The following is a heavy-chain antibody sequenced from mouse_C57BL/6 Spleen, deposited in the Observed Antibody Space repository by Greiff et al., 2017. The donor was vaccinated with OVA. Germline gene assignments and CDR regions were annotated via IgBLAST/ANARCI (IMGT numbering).Heavy chain of an antibody. CDR1: GYAFSSSW. V-gene: IGHV1-82*01. D-gene: IGHD3-2*02. CDR2: IYPGDGDT. CDR3: ARDSSGYVGCAY. Sequence: VKLQESGPELVKPGASVKISCKASGYAFSSSWMNWVKQRPGKGLEWIGRIYPGDGDTNYNGKFKGKATLTADKSSSTAYMQLSSLTSEDSAVYFCARDSSGYVGCAYWGQGTLVTVSA. J-gene: IGHJ3*01.